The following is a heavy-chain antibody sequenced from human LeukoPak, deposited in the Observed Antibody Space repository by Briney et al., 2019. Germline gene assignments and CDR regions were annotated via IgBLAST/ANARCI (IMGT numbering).Heavy chain of an antibody. D-gene: IGHD3-22*01. Sequence: GESLKISCNGSGYSFTSSWIGWVRQMPGKGLEWMGIIYPGDSDTRYSPSFQGQVTISADKSISTAYLQWSSLEASDTAMYYCAKVYDSSGYYPFDYWGQGTLVTVSS. CDR3: AKVYDSSGYYPFDY. V-gene: IGHV5-51*01. CDR2: IYPGDSDT. CDR1: GYSFTSSW. J-gene: IGHJ4*02.